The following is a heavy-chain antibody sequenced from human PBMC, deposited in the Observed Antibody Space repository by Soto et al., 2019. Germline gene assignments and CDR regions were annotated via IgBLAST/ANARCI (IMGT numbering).Heavy chain of an antibody. J-gene: IGHJ3*01. V-gene: IGHV1-8*01. CDR1: GYTFTSYD. CDR2: MNPNSGNT. CDR3: ARGIK. Sequence: QVQLVQSGAEVKRPGASVRVSCKASGYTFTSYDINWVRQATGQGLEWLGWMNPNSGNTGYAQKFQGRITLTRSASTSTAYIELTSLRSEDAAVYYCARGIKWGQGTMVTVSS.